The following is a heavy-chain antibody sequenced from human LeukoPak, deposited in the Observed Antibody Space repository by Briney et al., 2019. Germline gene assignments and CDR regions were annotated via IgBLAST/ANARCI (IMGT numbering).Heavy chain of an antibody. J-gene: IGHJ4*02. CDR1: GYTFTSYG. CDR3: ARDLGTIFGVGSSDY. CDR2: ISAYNGNT. Sequence: ASVKVSCKASGYTFTSYGISWVRQAPGQGLEGMGWISAYNGNTNYAQKLQGRVTMTTDTSTSTAYMELRSLRSDDTAVYYCARDLGTIFGVGSSDYWGQGTLVTVSS. V-gene: IGHV1-18*01. D-gene: IGHD3-3*01.